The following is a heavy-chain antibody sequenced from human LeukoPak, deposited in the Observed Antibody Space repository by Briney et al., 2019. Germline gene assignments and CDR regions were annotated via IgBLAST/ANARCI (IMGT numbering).Heavy chain of an antibody. D-gene: IGHD4-17*01. CDR3: AKGYDYGSKGPSPFDY. J-gene: IGHJ4*02. V-gene: IGHV3-23*01. CDR2: VIGSATMT. Sequence: GGSLRLSCAASGFTFSSSTMGWVRQAPGQGLQWVSAVIGSATMTSYADSVRGRFTISRDNSRNTLSLQMNNLRAEDTAVYYCAKGYDYGSKGPSPFDYWGQGTLVTISS. CDR1: GFTFSSST.